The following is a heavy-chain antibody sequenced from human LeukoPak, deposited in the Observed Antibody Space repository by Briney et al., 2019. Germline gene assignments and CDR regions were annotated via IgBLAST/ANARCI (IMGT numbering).Heavy chain of an antibody. D-gene: IGHD1-26*01. CDR2: VHLNGAT. CDR3: TRESGAFSPFGF. J-gene: IGHJ4*02. V-gene: IGHV4-4*02. CDR1: GGSILSTNW. Sequence: PSGTLSLTCAVSGGSILSTNWWSWVRQPPGKGLEWIGEVHLNGATNYDPSVEGRVTMSIDKSKNHLSLEVISVTAADTAMYYCTRESGAFSPFGFWGQGTLVTVSS.